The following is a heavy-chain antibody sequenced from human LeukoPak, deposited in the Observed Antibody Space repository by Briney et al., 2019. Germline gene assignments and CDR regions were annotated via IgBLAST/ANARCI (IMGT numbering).Heavy chain of an antibody. D-gene: IGHD5-24*01. CDR3: ARVWGDGYNYFY. J-gene: IGHJ4*02. Sequence: GGSLRLSCAASGFTFSNYWMSWVRQAPGKGLEWVANIKQDGSEKDYVDSVKGRFTISRDNAKNSLYLQMNSLRAEDTAVYYCARVWGDGYNYFYWGQGTLVTVSS. CDR2: IKQDGSEK. CDR1: GFTFSNYW. V-gene: IGHV3-7*01.